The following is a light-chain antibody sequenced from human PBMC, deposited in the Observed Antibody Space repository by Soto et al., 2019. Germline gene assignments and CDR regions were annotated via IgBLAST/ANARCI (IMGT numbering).Light chain of an antibody. CDR1: QSVSSY. CDR2: DAS. J-gene: IGKJ5*01. Sequence: EIVLTQSPATLSSSPGERATLSCRASQSVSSYLAWYQQKPGQAPRLLIYDASNRATGIPARFSGSGSGTDFTLTSSSLEPEDFAVYYCQQRSNWPGTFGQGTRLEIK. V-gene: IGKV3-11*01. CDR3: QQRSNWPGT.